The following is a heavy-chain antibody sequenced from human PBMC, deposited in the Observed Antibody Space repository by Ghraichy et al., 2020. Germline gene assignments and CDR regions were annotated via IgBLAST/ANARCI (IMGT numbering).Heavy chain of an antibody. CDR2: INTNTGKP. CDR1: GYSFTIYT. D-gene: IGHD2-15*01. J-gene: IGHJ6*02. Sequence: ASVKVSCKASGYSFTIYTVNWVRQAPGQGLEWMGWINTNTGKPTYAQGFTGRFVFSLETSVSTAYLQISSLKVEDTAVYYCARLSRGGHLGLANYYYGMDVWGQGTTVTVSS. CDR3: ARLSRGGHLGLANYYYGMDV. V-gene: IGHV7-4-1*02.